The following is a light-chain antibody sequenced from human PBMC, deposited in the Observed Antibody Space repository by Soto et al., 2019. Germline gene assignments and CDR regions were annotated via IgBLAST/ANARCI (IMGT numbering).Light chain of an antibody. CDR2: DVS. CDR1: SSNVGAYDY. V-gene: IGLV2-14*01. Sequence: QSALTQPASVSGSPGQSIAISCSESSSNVGAYDYVSWYQQHPGKAPKLMIYDVSKRPSGVSSRFSGSKSGNTASLIISGLQAEDEADYYCSSYTTSGARVFGGGTKLTVL. CDR3: SSYTTSGARV. J-gene: IGLJ2*01.